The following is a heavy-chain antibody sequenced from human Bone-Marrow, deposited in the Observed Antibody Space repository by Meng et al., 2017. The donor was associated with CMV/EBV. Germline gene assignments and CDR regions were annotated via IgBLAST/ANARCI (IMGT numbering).Heavy chain of an antibody. D-gene: IGHD3-16*01. CDR2: IYSGGSST. J-gene: IGHJ4*02. CDR3: AKFGTASAHY. Sequence: GGSLRLSCAASGFTFTTYAMSWVRQAPGKGLEWVSVIYSGGSSTYYADSVKGRFTISRDNSKNTLYLQMNSLRAEDTAVYYCAKFGTASAHYWGQGTLVTVSS. V-gene: IGHV3-23*03. CDR1: GFTFTTYA.